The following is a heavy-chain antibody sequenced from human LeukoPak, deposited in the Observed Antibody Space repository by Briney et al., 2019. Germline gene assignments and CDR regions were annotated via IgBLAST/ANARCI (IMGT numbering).Heavy chain of an antibody. D-gene: IGHD3-22*01. CDR3: ARRVYYYDSSGYQYYFDY. CDR2: IYYSGST. CDR1: GGSISSGGYY. V-gene: IGHV4-31*03. J-gene: IGHJ4*02. Sequence: SENLSLTCTVSGGSISSGGYYWSWIRQHPGKGLEWIGYIYYSGSTYYNPSLKSRVTISVDTSKNQFSLKLSSVTAADTAVYYCARRVYYYDSSGYQYYFDYWGQGTLVTVSS.